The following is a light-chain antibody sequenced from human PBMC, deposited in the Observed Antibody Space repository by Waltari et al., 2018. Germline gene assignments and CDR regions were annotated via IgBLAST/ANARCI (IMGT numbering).Light chain of an antibody. Sequence: QSVLTQPPSASGTPGQRVTISCSGSSSTIGAHAVPWYQQFPGTAPKLLMYMNDERPSGVPDRFSGSKSATSASLVISGLQSEDEADYYCASWDDSLNGHYVFGSGTKVTVL. CDR2: MND. J-gene: IGLJ1*01. CDR3: ASWDDSLNGHYV. CDR1: SSTIGAHA. V-gene: IGLV1-44*01.